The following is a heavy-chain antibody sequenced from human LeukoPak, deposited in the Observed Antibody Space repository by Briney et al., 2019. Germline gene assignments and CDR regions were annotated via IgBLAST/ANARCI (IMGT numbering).Heavy chain of an antibody. CDR2: ISSSGSTI. D-gene: IGHD5-24*01. J-gene: IGHJ4*02. CDR3: AKSGYNRFDY. CDR1: GFTFSSYE. Sequence: GGSLRLSCAASGFTFSSYEMNWVRQAPGKGLEWVSYISSSGSTIYYADSVKGRFTISRDNSKNTLYLQMISLRAEDTAVYYCAKSGYNRFDYWGQGTLVTVSS. V-gene: IGHV3-48*03.